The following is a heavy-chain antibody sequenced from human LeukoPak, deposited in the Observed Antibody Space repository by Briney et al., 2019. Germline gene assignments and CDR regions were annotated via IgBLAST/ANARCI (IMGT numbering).Heavy chain of an antibody. CDR1: GGSISSYY. Sequence: PSETLSLTCTVSGGSISSYYWSWIRQPPGKGLEWIGYIYYSGSTNYNPSLKSRVTISVDTSKNQFSLKLSSVTAADTAVYYCARDLTYSYGLYGMDVWGQGTTVTVSS. CDR2: IYYSGST. CDR3: ARDLTYSYGLYGMDV. V-gene: IGHV4-59*01. J-gene: IGHJ6*02. D-gene: IGHD5-18*01.